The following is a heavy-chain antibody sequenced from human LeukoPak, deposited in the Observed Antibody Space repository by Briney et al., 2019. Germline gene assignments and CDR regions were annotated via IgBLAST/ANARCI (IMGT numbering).Heavy chain of an antibody. J-gene: IGHJ4*02. CDR2: ISYYGYT. CDR1: GDSISNNNYY. CDR3: ARAQYYYDGSGYPEHLDF. Sequence: PSETLSLTCTVSGDSISNNNYYWDWIRQPPGKGLEWIGSISYYGYTYYTPSLKSRVTISVDTSRSQFSLKLTSVTAADTAVYYCARAQYYYDGSGYPEHLDFWGQGTLVTVSS. V-gene: IGHV4-39*07. D-gene: IGHD3-22*01.